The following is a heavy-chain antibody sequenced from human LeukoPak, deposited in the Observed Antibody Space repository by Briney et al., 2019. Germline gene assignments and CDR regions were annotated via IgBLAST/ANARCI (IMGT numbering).Heavy chain of an antibody. V-gene: IGHV3-7*03. CDR1: GFAFISYW. CDR2: IKQDGSEK. D-gene: IGHD1-26*01. Sequence: GGSLRLSCAASGFAFISYWMTWVRQAPGKGLEWVANIKQDGSEKYYVDSVKGRFTISRDNTENSLYLQMNSLRVEDTAVYYCARDWELIYWGQGTLVTVSS. J-gene: IGHJ4*02. CDR3: ARDWELIY.